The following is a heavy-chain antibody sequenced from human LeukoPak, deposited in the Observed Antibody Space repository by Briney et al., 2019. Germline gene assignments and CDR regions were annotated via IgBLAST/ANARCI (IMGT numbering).Heavy chain of an antibody. J-gene: IGHJ5*02. D-gene: IGHD3-10*01. CDR1: GGSISGYY. CDR3: ARGARRVPGT. Sequence: SETLSLTCTVSGGSISGYYWSWVRQSPGKAPEWIGYIFYNGNTNYNPSLKSRVTISVDTSENQFSLKLSSVTAADTAMYCCARGARRVPGTWGQGILVTVSS. CDR2: IFYNGNT. V-gene: IGHV4-59*01.